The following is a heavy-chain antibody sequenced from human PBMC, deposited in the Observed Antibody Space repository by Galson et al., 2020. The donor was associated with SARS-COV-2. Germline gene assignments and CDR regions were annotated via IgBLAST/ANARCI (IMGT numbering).Heavy chain of an antibody. CDR3: ASQLTFLDAFDI. CDR2: IWYDGSNK. D-gene: IGHD7-27*01. J-gene: IGHJ3*02. V-gene: IGHV3-33*01. Sequence: QAGGSLRLSCAASGFTFSSYGMHWVRQAPDKGLEWVAVIWYDGSNKYYADSVKGRFTISRDNSKNTLYLQMNSLRAEDTAVYYCASQLTFLDAFDIWGQGTMVPVSS. CDR1: GFTFSSYG.